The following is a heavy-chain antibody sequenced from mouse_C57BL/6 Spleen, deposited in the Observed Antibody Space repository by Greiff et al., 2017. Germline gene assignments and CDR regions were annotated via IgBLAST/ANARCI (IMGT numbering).Heavy chain of an antibody. CDR2: INPSTGGT. CDR1: GYSFTGYY. Sequence: DVQLQQSGPELVKPGASVKISCKASGYSFTGYYMNWVKQSPEKSLEWIGEINPSTGGTSYNQKFKGKATLTVDKSSSTAYMELRSLTSEDSAVYYCARSPIYYDYDGFAYWGQGTLVTVSA. D-gene: IGHD2-4*01. V-gene: IGHV1-42*01. CDR3: ARSPIYYDYDGFAY. J-gene: IGHJ3*01.